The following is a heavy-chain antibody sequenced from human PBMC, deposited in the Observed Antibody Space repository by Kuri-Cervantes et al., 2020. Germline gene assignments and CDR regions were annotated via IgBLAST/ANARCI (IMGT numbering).Heavy chain of an antibody. CDR1: GFTFSSYG. V-gene: IGHV3-33*01. CDR3: ARDLSDYYDSSGWAFDY. Sequence: GGSLRLSCAASGFTFSSYGMHWVRQAPGKGLEWVAVIWYDGSNKYYADSVKGRFTISRDNSKNTLYLQMNSLRAEDTAVYYCARDLSDYYDSSGWAFDYWGQGTLVTVSS. J-gene: IGHJ4*02. D-gene: IGHD3-22*01. CDR2: IWYDGSNK.